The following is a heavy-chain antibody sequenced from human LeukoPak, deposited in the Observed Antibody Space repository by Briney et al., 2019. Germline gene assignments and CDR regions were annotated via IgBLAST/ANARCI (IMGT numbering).Heavy chain of an antibody. CDR2: ISYDGSNK. D-gene: IGHD3-22*01. V-gene: IGHV3-30-3*01. CDR3: ARETEYYYDSSGYPNGDYFRY. J-gene: IGHJ4*02. CDR1: GFTFSSYA. Sequence: GRSLRLSCAASGFTFSSYAMHWVRQAPGKGLEWVAVISYDGSNKYYADSVKGRFTISRDNSKNTLYLQMNSLRAEDTAVYYCARETEYYYDSSGYPNGDYFRYWGQGTLVTVSS.